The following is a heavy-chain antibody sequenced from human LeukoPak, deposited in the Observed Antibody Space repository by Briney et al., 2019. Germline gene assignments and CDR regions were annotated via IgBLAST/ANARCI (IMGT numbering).Heavy chain of an antibody. J-gene: IGHJ4*02. D-gene: IGHD4-23*01. CDR2: IRSKVYGGTT. CDR1: GFTFGVYV. V-gene: IGHV3-49*04. CDR3: TRDYGGFDY. Sequence: GRSLRLSCRTSGFTFGVYVMTWVRQAPGKGLECVGFIRSKVYGGTTEYAASVKGRFIISRDDSKSIAYLQMNSLKTEDTAVYYCTRDYGGFDYWGQGTLVTVSS.